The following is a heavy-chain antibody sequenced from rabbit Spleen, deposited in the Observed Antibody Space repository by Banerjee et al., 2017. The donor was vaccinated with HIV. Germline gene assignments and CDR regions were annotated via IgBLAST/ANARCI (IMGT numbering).Heavy chain of an antibody. CDR3: VRDTWNFNL. J-gene: IGHJ4*01. D-gene: IGHD3-1*01. V-gene: IGHV1S7*01. CDR2: IEPIFGRT. CDR1: GFDFSSYY. Sequence: QLVESGGGLVTPGGSLTLSCKASGFDFSSYYMSWVRQIPGKGLEWIGYIEPIFGRTYYASWVDGRFTISSHNAQNTLYLQLNSLTAADTATYFCVRDTWNFNLWGQGTLVTVS.